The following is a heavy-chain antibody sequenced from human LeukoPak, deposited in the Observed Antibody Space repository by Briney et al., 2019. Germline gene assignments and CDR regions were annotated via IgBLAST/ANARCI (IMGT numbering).Heavy chain of an antibody. CDR1: GYTFTGYY. V-gene: IGHV1-2*02. Sequence: ASVKVSCKASGYTFTGYYMHWVRQAPGQGLEWMGWINPNTGGTNYAQKSQGRVTMTRDTSISTAYMELSRLRSDDTAVYYCASGYCSSPSCYSYWFDPWGQGTLVTVSS. D-gene: IGHD2-2*02. J-gene: IGHJ5*02. CDR2: INPNTGGT. CDR3: ASGYCSSPSCYSYWFDP.